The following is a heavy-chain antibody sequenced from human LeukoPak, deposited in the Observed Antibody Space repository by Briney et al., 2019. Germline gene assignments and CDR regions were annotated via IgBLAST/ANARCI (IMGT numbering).Heavy chain of an antibody. J-gene: IGHJ1*01. CDR2: IIPIFGTA. CDR3: ARDPYYCSGGSCYVAEYFQH. V-gene: IGHV1-69*01. D-gene: IGHD2-15*01. CDR1: GGTISSYA. Sequence: SVKVSCKASGGTISSYAISWVRQAPGQGLEWMGGIIPIFGTANYAQKFQGRVTITADESTSTAYMELSSLRSEDTAVYYCARDPYYCSGGSCYVAEYFQHWGQGTLVTVSS.